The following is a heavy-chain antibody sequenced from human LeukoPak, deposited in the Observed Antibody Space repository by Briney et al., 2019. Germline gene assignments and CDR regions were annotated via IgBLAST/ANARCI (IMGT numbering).Heavy chain of an antibody. CDR3: ASTFGVLDY. D-gene: IGHD3-3*01. Sequence: SETLSLTCTVSGYSISSGYYWGWIRQPPGKGLEWIGSIYHSGSTYYNPSLKSRVTISVDTSKNQFSLKLSSVTAADTAVYYCASTFGVLDYWGQGTLVTVSS. CDR1: GYSISSGYY. J-gene: IGHJ4*02. V-gene: IGHV4-38-2*02. CDR2: IYHSGST.